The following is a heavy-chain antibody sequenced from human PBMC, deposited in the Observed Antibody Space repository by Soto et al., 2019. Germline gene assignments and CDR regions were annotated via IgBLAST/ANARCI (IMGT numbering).Heavy chain of an antibody. CDR2: IIPIFGTA. Sequence: GASVKVSCKASGGTFSSYAISWVRQAPGQGLEWMGGIIPIFGTANYAQKFQGRVTITADESTSTAYMELSSLRSEGTAVYYCARDELRGRSSSPYRRYYYYGMDVWGQGTTVTVSS. CDR1: GGTFSSYA. V-gene: IGHV1-69*13. D-gene: IGHD6-6*01. J-gene: IGHJ6*02. CDR3: ARDELRGRSSSPYRRYYYYGMDV.